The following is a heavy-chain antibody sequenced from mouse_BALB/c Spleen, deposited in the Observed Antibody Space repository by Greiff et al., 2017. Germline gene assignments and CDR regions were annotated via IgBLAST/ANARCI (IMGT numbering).Heavy chain of an antibody. CDR1: GFTFSSYG. CDR3: ARHDYDGYPFAY. D-gene: IGHD2-3*01. Sequence: EVKLMESGGDLVKPGGSLKLSCAASGFTFSSYGMSWVRQTPDKRLEWVATISSGGSYTYYPDSVKGRFTISRDNAKNTLYLQMSSLRSEDTAMYYCARHDYDGYPFAYWGQGTLVTVSA. J-gene: IGHJ3*01. CDR2: ISSGGSYT. V-gene: IGHV5-6*01.